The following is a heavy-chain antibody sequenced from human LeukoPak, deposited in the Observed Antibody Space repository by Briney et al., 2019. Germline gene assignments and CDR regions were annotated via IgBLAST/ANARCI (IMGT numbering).Heavy chain of an antibody. CDR3: ARDSEGDGYNFDT. D-gene: IGHD5-24*01. CDR2: IGASDGST. J-gene: IGHJ5*02. CDR1: GFTFSSYA. Sequence: GGSLRLSCAASGFTFSSYAMSWVRQAPGKGLGWVSSIGASDGSTYYADSVKGRFTISRDNSKNTLYLQMNSLRADDTAVYYCARDSEGDGYNFDTWGRGTLVTVSS. V-gene: IGHV3-23*01.